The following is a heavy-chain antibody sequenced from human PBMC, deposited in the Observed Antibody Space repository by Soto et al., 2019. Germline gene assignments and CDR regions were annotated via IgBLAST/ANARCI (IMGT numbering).Heavy chain of an antibody. Sequence: QVQLVESGGGVVQPGRSLRLSCAASGFTFSSYGMHWVRQAPGKGLEWVAVISYDGSNKYYADSVKGRFTISRDNSKNTLYLQMNSLRAEDTAVYYCAKGEGYCGGDCYSCGYWGQGTLVTVSS. D-gene: IGHD2-21*02. CDR3: AKGEGYCGGDCYSCGY. J-gene: IGHJ4*02. V-gene: IGHV3-30*18. CDR1: GFTFSSYG. CDR2: ISYDGSNK.